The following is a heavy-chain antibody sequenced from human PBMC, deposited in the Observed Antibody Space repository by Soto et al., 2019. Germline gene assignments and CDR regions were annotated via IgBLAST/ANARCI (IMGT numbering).Heavy chain of an antibody. J-gene: IGHJ4*02. V-gene: IGHV4-59*08. CDR1: GGSVGIYY. Sequence: SETLSLTCTVSGGSVGIYYWSWIRQPPGKGLEWIGYIYYSGSTNYNPSLKSRVTISVDTSKNQFSLKLTSVTAADTAVYYCARLGGWQQVVPGYFDYWGQGTLVTVSS. CDR2: IYYSGST. D-gene: IGHD6-13*01. CDR3: ARLGGWQQVVPGYFDY.